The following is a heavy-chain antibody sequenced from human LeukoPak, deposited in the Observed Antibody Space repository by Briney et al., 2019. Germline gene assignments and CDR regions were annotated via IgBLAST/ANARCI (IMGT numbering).Heavy chain of an antibody. D-gene: IGHD6-6*01. Sequence: GGSLRLSCAASGFTFSTFGMHWVRQAPGKGLEWVAVIWYDGNNEYYADSVKGRFAISRDNSNNTLFLQMYSQRAEDTAVYYCAKDSSSSLDHWGQGTLVTVSS. CDR3: AKDSSSSLDH. CDR2: IWYDGNNE. CDR1: GFTFSTFG. V-gene: IGHV3-33*06. J-gene: IGHJ4*02.